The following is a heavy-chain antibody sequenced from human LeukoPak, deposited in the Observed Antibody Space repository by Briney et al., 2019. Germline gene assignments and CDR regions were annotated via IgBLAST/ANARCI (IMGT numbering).Heavy chain of an antibody. D-gene: IGHD3-9*01. Sequence: AGGSLRLSCAVSGFTFSDYYMSWIRQAPGKGLEWISYIDSSRKAIYYADSVKGRFTISRDNAKNSLFLQMNSLRTEDTAVYYCARGLRQTTGYPPFDYWGQGALVTVSS. J-gene: IGHJ4*02. CDR1: GFTFSDYY. CDR2: IDSSRKAI. CDR3: ARGLRQTTGYPPFDY. V-gene: IGHV3-11*04.